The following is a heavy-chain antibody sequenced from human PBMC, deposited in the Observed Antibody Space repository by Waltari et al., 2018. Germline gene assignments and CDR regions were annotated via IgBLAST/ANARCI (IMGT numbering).Heavy chain of an antibody. J-gene: IGHJ3*01. D-gene: IGHD3-22*01. CDR3: ARSNYFDSSGYPSVDSFDL. Sequence: DVQLVESGGGLVKPGGSLRISCAASGFTFSTYTMNWVRQVPGKGREWVSSISSRADYIYHADSWRGRFNLPRYNAKNSLYLQVNCLRADDTAVYYCARSNYFDSSGYPSVDSFDLCGQGTMVTVSS. CDR1: GFTFSTYT. V-gene: IGHV3-21*06. CDR2: ISSRADYI.